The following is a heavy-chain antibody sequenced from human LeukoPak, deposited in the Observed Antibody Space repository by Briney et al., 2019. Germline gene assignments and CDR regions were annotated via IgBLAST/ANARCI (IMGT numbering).Heavy chain of an antibody. CDR2: IYHSGST. Sequence: SETLSLTCTVSGGSISSGGYYWSWIRQPPGKGLEWIGYIYHSGSTYYNPSLKSRVTISVDRSKNQFSLKLSSVTAADTAVYYCARAPRSNWNYDLDAFDIWGQGTMVTVSS. CDR1: GGSISSGGYY. V-gene: IGHV4-30-2*01. D-gene: IGHD1-7*01. CDR3: ARAPRSNWNYDLDAFDI. J-gene: IGHJ3*02.